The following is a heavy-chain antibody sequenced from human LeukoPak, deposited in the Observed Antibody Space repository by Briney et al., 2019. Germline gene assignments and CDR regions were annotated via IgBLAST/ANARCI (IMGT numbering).Heavy chain of an antibody. CDR2: TYYRSKWYN. CDR3: ARAPADYGGNSLFDY. D-gene: IGHD4-23*01. CDR1: GDSVSSNSAA. V-gene: IGHV6-1*01. Sequence: SQTLSLTCAISGDSVSSNSAAWGWIRQSPSRGLEWLGRTYYRSKWYNGYAVSVKSRITINPDTSKNQFSLQLNSVTPEDTAVYYCARAPADYGGNSLFDYWGQGTLVTVSS. J-gene: IGHJ4*02.